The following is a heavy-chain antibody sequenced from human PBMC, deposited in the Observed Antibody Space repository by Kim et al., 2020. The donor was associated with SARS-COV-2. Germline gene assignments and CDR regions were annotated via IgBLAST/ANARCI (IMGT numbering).Heavy chain of an antibody. CDR1: GFTFSSYA. J-gene: IGHJ5*02. D-gene: IGHD2-15*01. V-gene: IGHV3-23*01. CDR3: VGGGDCSGGSCYPGWFDP. CDR2: ISGSGGST. Sequence: GGSLRLSCAASGFTFSSYAMSWVRQAPGKGLEWVSAISGSGGSTYYADSVKGRFTISRDNSKNTLYLQMNSLRAEDTAVYYCVGGGDCSGGSCYPGWFDPWGQGTLVTVSS.